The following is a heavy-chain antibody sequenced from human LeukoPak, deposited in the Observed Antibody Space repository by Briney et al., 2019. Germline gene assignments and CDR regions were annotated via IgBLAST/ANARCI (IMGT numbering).Heavy chain of an antibody. D-gene: IGHD6-13*01. CDR1: GFTFSSYA. V-gene: IGHV3-23*01. J-gene: IGHJ1*01. CDR3: ATTLGSWYVRYFQH. Sequence: GGSPRLSCAASGFTFSSYAMSWVRQAPGKGLEWVSAISGSGGSTYYADSVKGRFTISRDSSKNTLYLQMNSLRAEDTAVYYCATTLGSWYVRYFQHWGQGTLVTVSS. CDR2: ISGSGGST.